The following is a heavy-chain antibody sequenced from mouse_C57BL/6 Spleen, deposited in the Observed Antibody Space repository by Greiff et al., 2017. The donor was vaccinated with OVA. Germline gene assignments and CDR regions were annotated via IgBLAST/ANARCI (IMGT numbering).Heavy chain of an antibody. CDR2: IRNKANGYTT. Sequence: EVKLMESGGGLVQPGGSLSLSCAASGFTFTDYYMSWVRQPPGKALEWLGFIRNKANGYTTEYSASVKGRFTISRDNSQSILYLQMNALRAEDSATYYCARYIPYDYDEDYYFDYWGQGTTLTVSS. J-gene: IGHJ2*01. CDR1: GFTFTDYY. V-gene: IGHV7-3*01. CDR3: ARYIPYDYDEDYYFDY. D-gene: IGHD2-4*01.